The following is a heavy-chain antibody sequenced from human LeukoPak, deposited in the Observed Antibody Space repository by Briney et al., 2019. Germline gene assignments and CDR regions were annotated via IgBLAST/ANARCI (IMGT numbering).Heavy chain of an antibody. CDR1: GYTFTSNY. CDR2: ISPSGGST. Sequence: ASVKVSCKAFGYTFTSNYMHWVRQAPGQGPEWMGVISPSGGSTTYAQKFQGRVTLTRDMSTSTDYLELSSLRSEDTAVYYCARGRYSYGYLLGYWGQGTLVTVSS. V-gene: IGHV1-46*01. J-gene: IGHJ4*02. CDR3: ARGRYSYGYLLGY. D-gene: IGHD5-18*01.